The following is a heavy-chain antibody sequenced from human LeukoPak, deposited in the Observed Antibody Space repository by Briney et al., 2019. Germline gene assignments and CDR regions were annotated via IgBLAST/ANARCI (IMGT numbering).Heavy chain of an antibody. Sequence: PPGRSLRLSCAVSGFTFDDYAMHWVRQVPGKGLEWVAGISWNSGTRGYVDSVKGRFTISRDNARNSLYLQMNSLRAEDTALYYCARDRYYAVDYWGQGTLVTVSS. D-gene: IGHD3-10*01. CDR2: ISWNSGTR. CDR3: ARDRYYAVDY. CDR1: GFTFDDYA. J-gene: IGHJ4*02. V-gene: IGHV3-9*01.